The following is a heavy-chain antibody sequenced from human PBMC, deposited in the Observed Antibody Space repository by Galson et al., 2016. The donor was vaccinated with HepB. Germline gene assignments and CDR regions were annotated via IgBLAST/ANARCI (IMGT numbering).Heavy chain of an antibody. CDR2: LKSDGRGT. Sequence: SLRLSCAASGFTFSSRWMHWVRQAPGKGLVCVSRLKSDGRGTFYADSVKGRFTISRDNAKNTLYLQMNSLGAEDTAVYYCRIGTTGIDYWGQGTLVTVSS. CDR1: GFTFSSRW. J-gene: IGHJ4*02. CDR3: RIGTTGIDY. V-gene: IGHV3-74*01. D-gene: IGHD1/OR15-1a*01.